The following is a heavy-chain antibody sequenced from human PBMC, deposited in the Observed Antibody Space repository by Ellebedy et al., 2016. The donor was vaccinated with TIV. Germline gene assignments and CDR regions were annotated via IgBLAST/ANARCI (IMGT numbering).Heavy chain of an antibody. Sequence: SETLSLTCSVSGGSISSYYWSWIRQPPGKGLEWIGNIYYSGSTNYNPSLKSRVTISVDTSKNQFSLKLSSVTAADTAVFYCASGFSYGLLDYWGQGTLVTVSP. D-gene: IGHD5-18*01. CDR1: GGSISSYY. J-gene: IGHJ4*02. CDR3: ASGFSYGLLDY. CDR2: IYYSGST. V-gene: IGHV4-59*01.